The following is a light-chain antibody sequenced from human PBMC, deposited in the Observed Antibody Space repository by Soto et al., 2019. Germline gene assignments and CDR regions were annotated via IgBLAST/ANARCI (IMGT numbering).Light chain of an antibody. CDR1: QSVLYSSNNKNY. J-gene: IGKJ2*01. V-gene: IGKV4-1*01. CDR2: WAS. Sequence: IVMTQSPDSLAVSLGERATINCKSSQSVLYSSNNKNYLAWYQQRPGQPPKLLIYWASTRESGVPDRFSGSGSGTDFTLTITSLQAEDVAVYYCQQYESTPPTFGQGNKLEIK. CDR3: QQYESTPPT.